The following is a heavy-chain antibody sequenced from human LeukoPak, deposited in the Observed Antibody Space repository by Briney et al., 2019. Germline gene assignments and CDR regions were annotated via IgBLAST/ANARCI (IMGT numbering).Heavy chain of an antibody. CDR3: ARSLWFGYDYYYYMDV. D-gene: IGHD3-10*01. Sequence: ASVKVSCKASEGTFSSYAISWVRQAPGQGLEWMGGIIPIFGTANYAQKFQGRVTITTDESTSTAYMELSSLRSEDTAVYYCARSLWFGYDYYYYMDVWGKGTTVTVSS. CDR1: EGTFSSYA. J-gene: IGHJ6*03. CDR2: IIPIFGTA. V-gene: IGHV1-69*05.